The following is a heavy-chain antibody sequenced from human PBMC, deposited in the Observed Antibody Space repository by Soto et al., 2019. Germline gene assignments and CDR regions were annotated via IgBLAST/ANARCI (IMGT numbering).Heavy chain of an antibody. V-gene: IGHV3-43D*04. CDR2: ISWDGGST. CDR1: GFTFDDYA. J-gene: IGHJ4*02. D-gene: IGHD3-22*01. Sequence: RGSLRLSCAASGFTFDDYAMRWVRQAPGKGLEWVSLISWDGGSTIYTDSVKGRFTISRDNSKNSLYLQMNSLRAEDTALYYCAKDTGYYYDRSGYSDYWGQGTLVTVSS. CDR3: AKDTGYYYDRSGYSDY.